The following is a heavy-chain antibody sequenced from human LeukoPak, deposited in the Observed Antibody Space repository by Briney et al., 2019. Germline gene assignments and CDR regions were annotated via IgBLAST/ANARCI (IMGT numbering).Heavy chain of an antibody. D-gene: IGHD6-19*01. CDR3: ARGGYSSGWYVVPDAFDI. J-gene: IGHJ3*02. CDR1: GASISSHY. CDR2: LDYSGST. V-gene: IGHV4-59*11. Sequence: PSETLSLTCTVSGASISSHYWTWIRQPPGKGLEWIVYLDYSGSTNYNPSLKSRVTISVDTSRNQFSLKLSSVTAADTAVYYCARGGYSSGWYVVPDAFDIWGQGTMVTVSS.